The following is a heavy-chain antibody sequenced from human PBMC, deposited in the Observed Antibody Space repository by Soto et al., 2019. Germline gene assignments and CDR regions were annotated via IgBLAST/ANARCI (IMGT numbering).Heavy chain of an antibody. D-gene: IGHD3-10*01. V-gene: IGHV3-74*01. J-gene: IGHJ4*02. CDR2: INGDGSGT. CDR1: GFTFSTYW. CDR3: ATSSSGCPY. Sequence: EVQLVESGGGLVQPGESLRLSCAASGFTFSTYWMHWFRQAPGKGLMWVSHINGDGSGTRYADSVKGRFTISRDNAKNTLYRQMNNLRSEDTAVYYCATSSSGCPYWGQGTLVTVSS.